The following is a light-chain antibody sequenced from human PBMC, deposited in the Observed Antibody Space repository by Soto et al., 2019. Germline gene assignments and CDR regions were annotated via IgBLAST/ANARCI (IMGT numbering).Light chain of an antibody. CDR2: DVS. V-gene: IGKV3-15*01. J-gene: IGKJ5*01. CDR3: QQYNNWPFS. CDR1: QGVTTN. Sequence: EIVMTQSPATLSVSPGERATLSCRAGQGVTTNFAWYQQKSGQSPRLLIYDVSTRATGVPARFSGTGSETHFTLTISGLQSDDSAVYFCQQYNNWPFSFGQGTRLEIK.